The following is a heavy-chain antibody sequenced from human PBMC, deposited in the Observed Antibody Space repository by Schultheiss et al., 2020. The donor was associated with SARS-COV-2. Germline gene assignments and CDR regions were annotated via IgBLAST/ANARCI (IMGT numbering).Heavy chain of an antibody. Sequence: SQTLSLTCTVSGGSISSGDYYWSWIRQPPGKGLEWIGYIYYTGRRYYNPSLESRVTISTDTSKNQFSLNLTSVTAADTAIYYCARASGSGYYRYYYYGMDVWGQGTTVTVSS. CDR1: GGSISSGDYY. J-gene: IGHJ6*02. V-gene: IGHV4-30-4*01. CDR3: ARASGSGYYRYYYYGMDV. D-gene: IGHD3-3*01. CDR2: IYYTGRR.